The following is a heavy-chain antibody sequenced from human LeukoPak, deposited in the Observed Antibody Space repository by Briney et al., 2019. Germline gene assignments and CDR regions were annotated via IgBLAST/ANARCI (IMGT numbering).Heavy chain of an antibody. CDR1: GGSISSYY. Sequence: SETLSLTCTVSGGSISSYYWSWIRQSPGKGLEWIGYIYYSGSTNYNPSLKSRVTISVDTSKNQFSLKLSSVTAADTAVYYCARDLHDYVWGSYRQNDAFDIWGQGTMVTVSS. V-gene: IGHV4-59*01. J-gene: IGHJ3*02. D-gene: IGHD3-16*02. CDR2: IYYSGST. CDR3: ARDLHDYVWGSYRQNDAFDI.